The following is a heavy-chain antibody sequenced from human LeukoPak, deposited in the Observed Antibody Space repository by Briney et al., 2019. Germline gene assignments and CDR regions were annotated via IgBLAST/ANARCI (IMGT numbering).Heavy chain of an antibody. D-gene: IGHD3-16*02. CDR2: ISYDGSNK. V-gene: IGHV3-30*18. CDR3: AKNSDMITFGGVIVDYYYYSGMGV. CDR1: GVTFSSYG. Sequence: GGSLRLSCAASGVTFSSYGMHWVRQAPGRGLEWVAVISYDGSNKYYADSVKGRFTISRDNSKNTLYMQMNRLRAEDRAVYYCAKNSDMITFGGVIVDYYYYSGMGVWGQGTTVTVSS. J-gene: IGHJ6*02.